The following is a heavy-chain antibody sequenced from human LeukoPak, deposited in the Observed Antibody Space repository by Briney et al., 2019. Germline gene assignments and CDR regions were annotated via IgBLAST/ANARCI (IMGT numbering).Heavy chain of an antibody. CDR2: ISSSSSTI. CDR1: GFTFSSYS. CDR3: ARGEGYYYDSSGYFDY. Sequence: PGGSLRLSCAPSGFTFSSYSMNWVRQAPGKGLEWVSYISSSSSTIYYADSVKGRFTISRDNAKNSLYLQMNSLRAEDTAVYYCARGEGYYYDSSGYFDYWGQGTLVTVSS. D-gene: IGHD3-22*01. J-gene: IGHJ4*02. V-gene: IGHV3-48*01.